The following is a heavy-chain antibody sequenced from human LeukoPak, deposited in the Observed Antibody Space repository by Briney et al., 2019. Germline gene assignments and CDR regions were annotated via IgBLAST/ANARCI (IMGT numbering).Heavy chain of an antibody. J-gene: IGHJ4*02. D-gene: IGHD3-16*01. CDR1: GGSISGSTYY. Sequence: KPSETLSLTCTVSGGSISGSTYYWGWIRQTPGKGLEWIGSIYYSGSTYYNPSLKSRVTISADTSKNQFSLKLSSVTAADTAVYFCARWGSGTSPFDDWGQGTLVTVSS. CDR2: IYYSGST. CDR3: ARWGSGTSPFDD. V-gene: IGHV4-39*07.